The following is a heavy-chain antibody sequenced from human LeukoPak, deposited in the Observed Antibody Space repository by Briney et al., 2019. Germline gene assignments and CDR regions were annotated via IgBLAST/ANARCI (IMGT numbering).Heavy chain of an antibody. CDR2: INPNSDYT. CDR3: SIGYPYDYGSGRWGVPARNACDI. Sequence: ASVTVSFKSSVYTCTGYYMHWVRQAPGQGPEWMGWINPNSDYTYYTQKFQSRDTMISDTSISTAYMELRRLRSDDTSVYYLSIGYPYDYGSGRWGVPARNACDIWGQGTMVTVS. V-gene: IGHV1-2*02. J-gene: IGHJ3*02. CDR1: VYTCTGYY. D-gene: IGHD3-10*01.